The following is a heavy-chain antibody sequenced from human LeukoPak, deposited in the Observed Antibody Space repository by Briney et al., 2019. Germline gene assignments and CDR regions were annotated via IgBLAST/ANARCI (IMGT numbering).Heavy chain of an antibody. D-gene: IGHD4-17*01. CDR3: ARGSGHGDHYYYYYMDV. J-gene: IGHJ6*03. Sequence: PGGSLRLSCAASGFTVSSNYMSWVRQAPGKGLEWVSVIYSGGSTYYADSVKGRFTISRDNSKNTLYLQMNSLRAEDTAVYYCARGSGHGDHYYYYYMDVWGKGTTVTVSS. CDR2: IYSGGST. V-gene: IGHV3-53*01. CDR1: GFTVSSNY.